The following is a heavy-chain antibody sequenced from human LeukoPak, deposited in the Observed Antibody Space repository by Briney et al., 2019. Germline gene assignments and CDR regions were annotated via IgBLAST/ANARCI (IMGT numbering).Heavy chain of an antibody. CDR3: ARNHGSGRGEWFDP. V-gene: IGHV4-59*01. Sequence: SETLSLTCTVSGGSISSYYWSWIRQPPGKGLEWIGYIYYSGSTKYNPSLKSRVTIPVDTSKNQFSLKMSSVTAADTAVYYCARNHGSGRGEWFDPWGQGTLVTVSS. CDR1: GGSISSYY. CDR2: IYYSGST. D-gene: IGHD3-10*01. J-gene: IGHJ5*02.